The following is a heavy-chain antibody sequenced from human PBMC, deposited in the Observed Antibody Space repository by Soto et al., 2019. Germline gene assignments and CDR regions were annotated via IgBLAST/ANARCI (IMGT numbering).Heavy chain of an antibody. Sequence: GGSLRLSCAASGFTFSSYAMSWVRQAPGKGLEWVSAISGSGGSTYYADSVKGRFTISRDNSKNTLYLQMNSLRAEDTAVYYCAKDWVGVYSGYDFDYWGQGTLVTVSS. CDR2: ISGSGGST. CDR3: AKDWVGVYSGYDFDY. V-gene: IGHV3-23*01. D-gene: IGHD5-12*01. J-gene: IGHJ4*02. CDR1: GFTFSSYA.